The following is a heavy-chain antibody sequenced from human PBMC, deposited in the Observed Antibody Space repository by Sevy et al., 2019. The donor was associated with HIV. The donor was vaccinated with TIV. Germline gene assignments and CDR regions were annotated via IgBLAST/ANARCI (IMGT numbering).Heavy chain of an antibody. D-gene: IGHD3-22*01. V-gene: IGHV3-7*01. CDR3: ARGDSSGYYLIDY. CDR1: GFTFSSYW. J-gene: IGHJ4*02. Sequence: GGSPRLSCAASGFTFSSYWMSWVRQAPGKGLEWVANIKQDGSEKYYVDSVKGRFTISRDNAKNSLYLQMNSLRAEDTAVYYCARGDSSGYYLIDYWGQGTLVTVSS. CDR2: IKQDGSEK.